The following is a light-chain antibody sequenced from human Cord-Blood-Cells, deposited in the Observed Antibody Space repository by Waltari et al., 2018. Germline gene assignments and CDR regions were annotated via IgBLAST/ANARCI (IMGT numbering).Light chain of an antibody. CDR2: DVS. V-gene: IGLV2-14*01. CDR1: SSDVGGYNY. Sequence: QSALTQPASVSGSPGQSITISCTGTSSDVGGYNYVSWYQQHPGKAPKLMIYDVSKRPSGVCSRFSGSKSGNTASLTISGLQAEDEADYYCSSYTSSSTVVFGGGTKLTVL. J-gene: IGLJ2*01. CDR3: SSYTSSSTVV.